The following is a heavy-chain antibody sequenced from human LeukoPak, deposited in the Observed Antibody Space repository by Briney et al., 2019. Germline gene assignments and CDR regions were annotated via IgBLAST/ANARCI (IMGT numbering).Heavy chain of an antibody. J-gene: IGHJ4*02. V-gene: IGHV3-30-3*01. D-gene: IGHD3-3*02. CDR3: ASASFLEWLLLRW. CDR2: ISYDGSNK. CDR1: GFTFSSYA. Sequence: PGGSLRLSCAASGFTFSSYAMHWVRQAPGKGLEWVAVISYDGSNKYYADSVKGRFTISRDNSKNTLYLQMNSLRAEDTAVYYCASASFLEWLLLRWWGQGTLATVSS.